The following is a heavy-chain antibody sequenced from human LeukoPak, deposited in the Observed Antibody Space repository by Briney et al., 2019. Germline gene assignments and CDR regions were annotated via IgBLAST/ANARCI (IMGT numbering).Heavy chain of an antibody. CDR1: GGSFSGYY. V-gene: IGHV4-34*01. D-gene: IGHD6-13*01. CDR2: INHSGST. J-gene: IGHJ5*02. Sequence: SETLSLTCAVYGGSFSGYYWSWIRQPPGKGLGWIGEINHSGSTNYNPSLKSRVTISVDTSKNQFSLKLSSVTAADTAVYYCARGAGSSSFGWFDPWGQGTLVTVSS. CDR3: ARGAGSSSFGWFDP.